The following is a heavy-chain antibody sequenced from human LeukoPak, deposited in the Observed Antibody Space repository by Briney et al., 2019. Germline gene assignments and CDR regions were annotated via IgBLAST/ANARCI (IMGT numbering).Heavy chain of an antibody. V-gene: IGHV4-39*01. CDR1: GGSISSSSSYY. J-gene: IGHJ6*03. Sequence: PSETLSLTCTVSGGSISSSSSYYWGWIRQPPGKGLEWIGTIYYSGSTYYNPSLKSRVTISVDASKSQFSLKLSSVTVADTAVYYCARHWLRGAAKPGYMDVWGKGTTVTVSS. D-gene: IGHD5-18*01. CDR3: ARHWLRGAAKPGYMDV. CDR2: IYYSGST.